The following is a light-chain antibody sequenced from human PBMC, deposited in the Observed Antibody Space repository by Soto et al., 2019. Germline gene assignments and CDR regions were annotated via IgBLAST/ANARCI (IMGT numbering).Light chain of an antibody. Sequence: EIVMTQSPATLSVSPGERATLSCRASQSVSSNLAWYQQKPGQAPRLLIYGASTWATGIPARFSGSGSGTEFTLTISSLQSEDFAVYYCQQNNNRPPYTFGQGTKLEIK. CDR1: QSVSSN. CDR2: GAS. V-gene: IGKV3-15*01. CDR3: QQNNNRPPYT. J-gene: IGKJ2*01.